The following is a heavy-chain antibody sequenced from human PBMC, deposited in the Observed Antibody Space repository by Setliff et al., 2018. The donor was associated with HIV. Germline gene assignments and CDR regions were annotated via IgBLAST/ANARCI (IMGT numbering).Heavy chain of an antibody. D-gene: IGHD6-19*01. CDR3: ARVAHSSSYHYYGMDV. V-gene: IGHV1-69*05. CDR2: IIPMFGTG. CDR1: GGTFSSYG. J-gene: IGHJ6*02. Sequence: PVKVSCKASGGTFSSYGISWVRQAPGQGLEWMGAIIPMFGTGFYAQKFQGRVTITTDESRTTSYMELSSLRFEDTAVYFCARVAHSSSYHYYGMDVCGQGTTVTVSS.